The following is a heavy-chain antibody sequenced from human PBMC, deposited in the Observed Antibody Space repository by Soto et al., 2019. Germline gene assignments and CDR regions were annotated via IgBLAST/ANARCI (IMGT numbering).Heavy chain of an antibody. D-gene: IGHD4-4*01. CDR3: ALTAARARPPALGDYSNDGRDI. CDR2: IIPIFGTA. J-gene: IGHJ6*02. CDR1: GGTFSSYA. Sequence: GASVKVSCKASGGTFSSYAISWVRQAPGQGLEWMGGIIPIFGTATYAQKFQGRVTITADKSTSTAYMELISIPSEHTAGHSCALTAARARPPALGDYSNDGRDICGGDTTV. V-gene: IGHV1-69*06.